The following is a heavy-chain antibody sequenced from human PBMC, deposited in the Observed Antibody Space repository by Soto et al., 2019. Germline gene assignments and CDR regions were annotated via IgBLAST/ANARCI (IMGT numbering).Heavy chain of an antibody. Sequence: TLSLTCSVSGVSISSYFWSWIRQAPGRGLEWIGYTYHRGSTNYSPSLKSRVAISLDTSENQFSLKVNSVTAADTAVYYCARIGGYHGPLDYWGQGTPVTVSS. CDR3: ARIGGYHGPLDY. D-gene: IGHD6-25*01. CDR2: TYHRGST. V-gene: IGHV4-59*01. J-gene: IGHJ4*02. CDR1: GVSISSYF.